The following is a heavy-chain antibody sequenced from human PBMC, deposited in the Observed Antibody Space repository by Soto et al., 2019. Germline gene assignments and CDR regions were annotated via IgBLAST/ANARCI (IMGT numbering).Heavy chain of an antibody. V-gene: IGHV1-18*01. CDR2: ISAYNGNT. D-gene: IGHD3-9*01. Sequence: ASVKVSCKASGYTFTSPCISWGRQAPGQGLEWMGWISAYNGNTNYAQKLQGRVTMTTDTSTSTAYMELRSLRSDDTAVYYCARGHPYYDILTGYYTGWFDPWGQGTLVTVSS. J-gene: IGHJ5*02. CDR3: ARGHPYYDILTGYYTGWFDP. CDR1: GYTFTSPC.